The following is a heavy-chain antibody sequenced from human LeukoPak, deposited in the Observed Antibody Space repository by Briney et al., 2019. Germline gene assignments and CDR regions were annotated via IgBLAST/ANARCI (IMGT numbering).Heavy chain of an antibody. CDR1: GVSMSACY. CDR2: IHYSGST. Sequence: PSETLSLTCTVSGVSMSACYWMWIRQPPGKGLEWIGYIHYSGSTNYNPSLSSRVTLSLDTTTTQFSLKLSDGTAADTAVYYCAGDYVCFEGVMDVWGQGITVTVSS. J-gene: IGHJ6*02. D-gene: IGHD3-16*01. CDR3: AGDYVCFEGVMDV. V-gene: IGHV4-59*08.